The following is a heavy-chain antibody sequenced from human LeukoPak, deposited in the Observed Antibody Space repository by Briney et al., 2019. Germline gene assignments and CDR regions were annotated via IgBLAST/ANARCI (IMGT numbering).Heavy chain of an antibody. J-gene: IGHJ4*02. CDR1: GGSFSGYY. CDR2: INHSGST. D-gene: IGHD2-2*01. Sequence: SETLSLTCAVYGGSFSGYYWSWIRQPPGKGLEWIVEINHSGSTNYNPSLKSRVTISVDTSKNQFSLKLRSVTAADTAVYYCARAYCSSTSCLQIDYWGQGTLVTVSS. CDR3: ARAYCSSTSCLQIDY. V-gene: IGHV4-34*01.